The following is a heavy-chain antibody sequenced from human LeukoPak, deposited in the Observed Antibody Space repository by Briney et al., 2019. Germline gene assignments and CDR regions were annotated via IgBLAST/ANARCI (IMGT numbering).Heavy chain of an antibody. CDR1: GFTFSSYA. CDR3: AKRYRSSWSSCDY. J-gene: IGHJ4*02. Sequence: PGGSLRLSCAASGFTFSSYAMSWVRQAPGKGLEWVSAISGSGGSTYNADSVKGRFTISRDNSKNSLYLQMNSLRAEDTAVYYCAKRYRSSWSSCDYWGQGTLVTVSS. D-gene: IGHD6-13*01. V-gene: IGHV3-23*01. CDR2: ISGSGGST.